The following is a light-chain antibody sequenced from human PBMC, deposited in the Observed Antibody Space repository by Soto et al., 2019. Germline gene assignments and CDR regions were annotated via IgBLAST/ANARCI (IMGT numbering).Light chain of an antibody. CDR3: QQYGISPWT. CDR2: GAS. J-gene: IGKJ1*01. V-gene: IGKV3-20*01. CDR1: ESVRSTY. Sequence: EIVLTQSPGTPSLSPGERATLSCRASESVRSTYLAWYQQKPGQAPRLLIFGASSRATGIPDRFRGSGSGTDFTLTISRLEPADFAVYHCQQYGISPWTFGQGTKVEI.